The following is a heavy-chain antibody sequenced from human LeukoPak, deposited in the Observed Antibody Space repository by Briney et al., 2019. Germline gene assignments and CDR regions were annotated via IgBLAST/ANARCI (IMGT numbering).Heavy chain of an antibody. J-gene: IGHJ4*02. CDR2: IIPIFGTA. CDR3: ATYMLRDNWNVHTFDS. D-gene: IGHD1-1*01. V-gene: IGHV1-69*05. Sequence: ASVKVSCKASGGTFITYTINWVRQAPGQGLEWMGGIIPIFGTANYAQKFQGRITVTTDDSTSTAYMELSSLRSEDTAVYYCATYMLRDNWNVHTFDSWGQGTLVTVSS. CDR1: GGTFITYT.